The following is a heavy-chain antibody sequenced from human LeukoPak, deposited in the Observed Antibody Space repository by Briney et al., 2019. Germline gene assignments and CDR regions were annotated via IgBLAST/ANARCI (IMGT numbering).Heavy chain of an antibody. CDR3: STGSGHAFDI. D-gene: IGHD3-10*01. J-gene: IGHJ3*02. CDR2: INSDGSST. Sequence: GGSLRLSCAASGFTFSSYWMHWVRQVPGKGLVWVSRINSDGSSTSYADSVKGRFTISRDNAKNTLHVQMNSLRAEDMAVYYCSTGSGHAFDIWGRGTMVTVSS. V-gene: IGHV3-74*01. CDR1: GFTFSSYW.